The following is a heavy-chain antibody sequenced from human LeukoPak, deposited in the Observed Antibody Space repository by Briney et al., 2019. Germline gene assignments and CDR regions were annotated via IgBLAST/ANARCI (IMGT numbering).Heavy chain of an antibody. J-gene: IGHJ4*02. CDR3: ARDGTSTDDY. CDR2: ISGNNDNP. Sequence: ASVKVSCKSSGYTFSNFGINWVRQAPGQGLEWMGWISGNNDNPNYGQKFQGRFTVTTDSSTSTAYMELRNLTFDDTAVYYCARDGTSTDDYWGQGTLVTVSS. CDR1: GYTFSNFG. D-gene: IGHD2-2*01. V-gene: IGHV1-18*01.